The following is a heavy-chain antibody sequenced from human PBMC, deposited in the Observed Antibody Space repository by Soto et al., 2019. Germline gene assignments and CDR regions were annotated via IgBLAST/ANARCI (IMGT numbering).Heavy chain of an antibody. CDR2: IIPIFGTA. V-gene: IGHV1-69*13. D-gene: IGHD3-22*01. CDR1: GGTFSSYA. Sequence: SVKVSCKASGGTFSSYAISWVRQAPGQGLEWMGGIIPIFGTANYAQKFQGRVTITADESTSTAYMELSSLRSEDTAMYYCARTITYYYDSSGRPTQWNFDYWGQGTLVTVSS. J-gene: IGHJ4*02. CDR3: ARTITYYYDSSGRPTQWNFDY.